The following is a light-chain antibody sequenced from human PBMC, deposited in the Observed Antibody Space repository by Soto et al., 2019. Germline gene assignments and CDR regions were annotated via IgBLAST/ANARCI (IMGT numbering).Light chain of an antibody. CDR2: GVT. CDR3: CSYTSSGTYV. CDR1: SSDVGGYNY. V-gene: IGLV2-14*03. Sequence: QSALTQPASVSGSPGQSIAISCNGTSSDVGGYNYVSWYQQHPGKAPKLIIYGVTNRPSGVSDRFSGSKSGNTASLTISGLQAEDETDYYCCSYTSSGTYVFGTGTKLTVL. J-gene: IGLJ1*01.